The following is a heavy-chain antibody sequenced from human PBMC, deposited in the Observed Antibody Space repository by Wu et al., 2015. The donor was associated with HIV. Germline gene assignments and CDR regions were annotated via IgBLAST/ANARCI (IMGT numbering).Heavy chain of an antibody. Sequence: QVQVVQSGAEMKNPGASVKVSCKASGYSFSDYYIHWVRQAPGQGLEWMGWINPNNGDTTYAQKFHGRVTMTRDTSINTAYMELGRLTSDDTAVYYCAREEHLPRYFDYWGQGTLVAVSS. V-gene: IGHV1-2*02. CDR2: INPNNGDT. CDR3: AREEHLPRYFDY. CDR1: GYSFSDYY. J-gene: IGHJ4*02.